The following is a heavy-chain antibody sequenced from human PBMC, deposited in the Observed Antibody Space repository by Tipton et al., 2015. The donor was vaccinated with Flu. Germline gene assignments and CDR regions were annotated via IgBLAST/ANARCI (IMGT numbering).Heavy chain of an antibody. CDR1: GGSISSSSYY. Sequence: TLSLTCTVSGGSISSSSYYWGWIRQPPGKGLEWIGSIYYSGSTYCNPSLKSRVTISVDTSKNQFSLKLSSVTAADTAVYYCAAFPYYYDSSGYYLTDAFDIWGQGTMVTVSS. V-gene: IGHV4-39*07. D-gene: IGHD3-22*01. CDR3: AAFPYYYDSSGYYLTDAFDI. J-gene: IGHJ3*02. CDR2: IYYSGST.